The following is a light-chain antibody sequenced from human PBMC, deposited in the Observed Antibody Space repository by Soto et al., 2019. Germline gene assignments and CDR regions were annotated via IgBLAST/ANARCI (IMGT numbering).Light chain of an antibody. CDR2: AAS. V-gene: IGKV1-16*02. Sequence: DIQMTQSPSSLSASVGDRVTITCRASQGINNYLAWFQQKPGKAPKSLIYAASNLQSGVPSKFSGSGSGTYLTLTISSLQPEDFATYYCQHYTTFPLTFGPGITVDIK. J-gene: IGKJ3*01. CDR3: QHYTTFPLT. CDR1: QGINNY.